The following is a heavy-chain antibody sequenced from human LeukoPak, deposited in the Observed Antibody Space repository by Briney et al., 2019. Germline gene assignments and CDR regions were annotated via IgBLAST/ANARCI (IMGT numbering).Heavy chain of an antibody. V-gene: IGHV3-53*01. J-gene: IGHJ3*02. CDR1: GFTVSSNY. CDR2: IYTGGST. D-gene: IGHD3-22*01. Sequence: PGGSLRLSCAASGFTVSSNYMSWVRLAPGKGLQWVSVIYTGGSTYYADSVKGRFTISRDNSKNTLYLQMNSLRVEDTAVYYCAKSWNYYDSSGDDALDIWGQGTMVTVSS. CDR3: AKSWNYYDSSGDDALDI.